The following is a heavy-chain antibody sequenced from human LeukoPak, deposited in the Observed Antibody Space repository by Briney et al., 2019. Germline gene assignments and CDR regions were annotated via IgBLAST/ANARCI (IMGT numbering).Heavy chain of an antibody. CDR1: GYSFTGYY. D-gene: IGHD3-22*01. CDR3: ARGAGNPPIVVVIGYNWFDP. J-gene: IGHJ5*02. Sequence: GASMEVSCKASGYSFTGYYIHWVRQAPGQGPEWMRWIKPNSGATKYAQKFQVRVTMTRDTSISTAYMELSRLRSDDTAVYYCARGAGNPPIVVVIGYNWFDPWGQGTLVTVSS. CDR2: IKPNSGAT. V-gene: IGHV1-2*02.